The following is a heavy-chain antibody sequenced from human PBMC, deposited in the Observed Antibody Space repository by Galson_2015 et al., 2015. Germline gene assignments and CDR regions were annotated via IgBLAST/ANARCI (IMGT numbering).Heavy chain of an antibody. V-gene: IGHV3-7*01. J-gene: IGHJ4*02. D-gene: IGHD6-19*01. CDR1: GFTFSSYW. Sequence: SLRLSCAVSGFTFSSYWMTWVRQAPGRGLEWVASIKQDGGEKYYVDSAKGRFTISRDNAKNSLYLQMNSLRVEDAAVYYCARDRGSGWLGLFDYWGQGTLVPVSS. CDR3: ARDRGSGWLGLFDY. CDR2: IKQDGGEK.